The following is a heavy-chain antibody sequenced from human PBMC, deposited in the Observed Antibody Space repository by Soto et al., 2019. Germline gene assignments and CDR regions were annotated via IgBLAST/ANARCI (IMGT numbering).Heavy chain of an antibody. CDR1: GYSFTRYW. D-gene: IGHD5-18*01. V-gene: IGHV5-10-1*01. CDR3: ARTSMQSRGYSYGHGGMDV. Sequence: EVQLVQSGAEVKKPGESLRISCKGSGYSFTRYWISWVRQMPGKGLEWMGRIDPSDSYTNYSPSFQGHVTISADKSIXXAXMQWSSLKASDTAMYYCARTSMQSRGYSYGHGGMDVWGQGTTVTVSS. CDR2: IDPSDSYT. J-gene: IGHJ6*02.